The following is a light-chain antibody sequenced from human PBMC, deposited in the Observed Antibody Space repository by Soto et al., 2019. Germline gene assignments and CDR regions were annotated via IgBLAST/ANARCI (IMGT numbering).Light chain of an antibody. CDR2: DAS. CDR3: QQYGAAPLT. CDR1: QSIGSR. J-gene: IGKJ4*01. V-gene: IGKV1-5*01. Sequence: DIQMTQSPSTLSASVGDRVSITCRASQSIGSRLAWYQQKPGKAPKLLICDASSLESGAPSRFSGSGSGTEFTLTISSLQPDDFAADYGQQYGAAPLTFGGGTKVEVK.